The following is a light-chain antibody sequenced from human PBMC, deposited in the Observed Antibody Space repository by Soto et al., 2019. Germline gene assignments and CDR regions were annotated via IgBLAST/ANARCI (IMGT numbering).Light chain of an antibody. Sequence: DIQMTQSPSTLSASVGDRVTITCRAIQSITRWLAWYQHRPGQAPRLLIYQTSLRAAGIPARFSGGGSGTDFTLTISRLEPEDFAVYYCQHYSSSPPAITFGQGTRLEIK. CDR1: QSITRW. CDR2: QTS. CDR3: QHYSSSPPAIT. J-gene: IGKJ5*01. V-gene: IGKV1-5*01.